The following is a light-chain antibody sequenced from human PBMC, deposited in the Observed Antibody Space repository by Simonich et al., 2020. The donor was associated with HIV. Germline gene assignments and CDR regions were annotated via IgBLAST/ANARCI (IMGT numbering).Light chain of an antibody. V-gene: IGLV2-11*01. J-gene: IGLJ2*01. CDR1: SSDVGGYNY. Sequence: QSALTQPRSVSGSPGQSVTISCTGTSSDVGGYNYVSWYQQRPGKAPKLMIYDVRERPSGVPDRFSGSKSGNTASLTISGLQAEDESDYYCCSYAGAYNVIFGGGTKLTVL. CDR2: DVR. CDR3: CSYAGAYNVI.